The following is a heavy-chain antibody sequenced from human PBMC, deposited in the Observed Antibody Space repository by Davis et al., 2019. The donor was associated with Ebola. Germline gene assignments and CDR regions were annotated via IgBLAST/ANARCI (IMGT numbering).Heavy chain of an antibody. CDR1: GFTVSSNY. J-gene: IGHJ4*02. V-gene: IGHV3-23*01. Sequence: GGSLRLSCAASGFTVSSNYMSWVRQAPAKGLEYVSSISGSGDSAHYTDSVKGRFTTSRDNSKNTLYLQMNGLRVEDTAVYYCVKDLEHYWGQGTLVTVSS. D-gene: IGHD3-3*01. CDR3: VKDLEHY. CDR2: ISGSGDSA.